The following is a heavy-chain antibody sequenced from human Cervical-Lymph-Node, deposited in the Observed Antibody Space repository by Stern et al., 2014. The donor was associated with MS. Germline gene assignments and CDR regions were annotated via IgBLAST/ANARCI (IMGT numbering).Heavy chain of an antibody. D-gene: IGHD1-26*01. CDR1: GGTFSSYD. J-gene: IGHJ6*02. V-gene: IGHV1-69*01. CDR3: ARGELKEGLVRGMDV. Sequence: QEQLVESGAEVKKPGSSVKVSCKASGGTFSSYDISWVRPAPGEGLEWMGGIIPIFGTANYAQKFQGRVTITADESTSTAYMELSSLRSEDTAVYYCARGELKEGLVRGMDVWGQGTTVTVSS. CDR2: IIPIFGTA.